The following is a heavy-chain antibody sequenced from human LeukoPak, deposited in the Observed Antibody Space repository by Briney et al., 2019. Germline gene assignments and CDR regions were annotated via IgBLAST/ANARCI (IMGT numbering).Heavy chain of an antibody. CDR2: IYPGDSDT. CDR3: ARPLPSRSPYNWFDP. CDR1: GYSFTSYW. V-gene: IGHV5-51*01. J-gene: IGHJ5*02. D-gene: IGHD6-6*01. Sequence: GESLKISCKGSGYSFTSYWIGWVRQMPGKGLEWMGIIYPGDSDTRYSPSFQGQVTISAHKSISTAYLQWSSLKASDTAMYYCARPLPSRSPYNWFDPWGQGTLVTVSS.